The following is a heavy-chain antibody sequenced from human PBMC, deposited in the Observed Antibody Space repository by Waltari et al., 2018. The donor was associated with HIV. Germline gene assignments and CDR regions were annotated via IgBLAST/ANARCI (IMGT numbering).Heavy chain of an antibody. V-gene: IGHV3-30*03. D-gene: IGHD3-10*01. Sequence: QVQLVESGGGVVQPGDVLRLSCAASGPSFGSVGMHWVRQAPGKGLEWVAAISYDGIKKFHADSVRGRFTISRDTSKKTLYLQMNTLKTEDTAVYFCATDSSQVLWFGESLALWGQGTQVTVS. CDR1: GPSFGSVG. CDR2: ISYDGIKK. J-gene: IGHJ4*02. CDR3: ATDSSQVLWFGESLAL.